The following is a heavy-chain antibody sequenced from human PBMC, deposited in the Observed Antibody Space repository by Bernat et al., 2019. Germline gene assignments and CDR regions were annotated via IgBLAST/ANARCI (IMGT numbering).Heavy chain of an antibody. V-gene: IGHV3-66*04. CDR1: GFTVSSNY. CDR2: IYSDGST. J-gene: IGHJ5*02. CDR3: ARQDDFWSGFVV. D-gene: IGHD3-3*01. Sequence: EVQLVESGGNLVQPGGSLRLSCAASGFTVSSNYMSWVRQAPGKGLEWVSTIYSDGSTYYADSVKGRFVSPRDNSQNTLFLNMSGLRADDMALYYCARQDDFWSGFVVWGQGTLVTVSS.